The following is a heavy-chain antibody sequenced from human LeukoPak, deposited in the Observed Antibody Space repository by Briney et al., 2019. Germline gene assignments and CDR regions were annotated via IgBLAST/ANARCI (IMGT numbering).Heavy chain of an antibody. CDR2: IRSKAYGGTT. J-gene: IGHJ4*02. CDR3: TRDSVYSYGLSELGY. V-gene: IGHV3-49*04. D-gene: IGHD5-18*01. Sequence: GGSLRLSCTASGFTFGDYAMSWVRQAPGKGLGWVGFIRSKAYGGTTEYAASVKGRFTISRDDSKSIAYLQMNSLKTEDTAVYYCTRDSVYSYGLSELGYWGQGTLVTVSS. CDR1: GFTFGDYA.